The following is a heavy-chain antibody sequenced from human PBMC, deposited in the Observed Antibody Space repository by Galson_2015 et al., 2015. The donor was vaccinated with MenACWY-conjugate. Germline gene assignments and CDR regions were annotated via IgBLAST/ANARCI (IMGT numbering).Heavy chain of an antibody. V-gene: IGHV3-48*04. CDR2: ISSSSSTI. CDR1: GFTFSSYS. Sequence: SLRLSCAASGFTFSSYSMNWVRQAPGKGLEWVSYISSSSSTIYYADSVKGRFTISRDNAKNSLYLQMNSLRAEDTAVYYCARHGLRYFEVGANWFDPWGQGALVTVSS. D-gene: IGHD3-9*01. J-gene: IGHJ5*02. CDR3: ARHGLRYFEVGANWFDP.